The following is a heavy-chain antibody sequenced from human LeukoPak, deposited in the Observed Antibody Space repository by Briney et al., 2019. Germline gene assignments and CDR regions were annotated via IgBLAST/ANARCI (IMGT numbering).Heavy chain of an antibody. CDR3: AREQEAARNWFFDL. Sequence: GRSLRLSCAASGFSFSTYDMHWVRQAPGKGLERVAYIQYDGSNKYFADSVKGRFTISRDNSKNTLYLQMNSLRAEDTAEYYCAREQEAARNWFFDLWGRGTLVTVSS. CDR2: IQYDGSNK. V-gene: IGHV3-33*05. CDR1: GFSFSTYD. D-gene: IGHD6-6*01. J-gene: IGHJ2*01.